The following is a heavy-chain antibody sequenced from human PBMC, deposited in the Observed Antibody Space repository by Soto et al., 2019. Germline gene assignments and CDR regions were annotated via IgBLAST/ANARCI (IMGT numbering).Heavy chain of an antibody. J-gene: IGHJ5*02. Sequence: GFKRLWHEASQCKCRHFYGSCIRQAQGKGLEWLAYISPGSGHTTYADSGKGRFTISRDNAKNSLYLQMNRLRDEDTAVYYCATSLVNSGYYYLFDHWGEGTLVSVSS. D-gene: IGHD3-22*01. CDR3: ATSLVNSGYYYLFDH. V-gene: IGHV3-11*06. CDR2: ISPGSGHT. CDR1: QCKCRHFY.